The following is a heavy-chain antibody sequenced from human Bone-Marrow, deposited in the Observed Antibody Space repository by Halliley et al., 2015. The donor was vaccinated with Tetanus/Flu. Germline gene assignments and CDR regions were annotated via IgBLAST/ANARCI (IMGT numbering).Heavy chain of an antibody. CDR2: SGVGGGGT. CDR3: AKDHWEIISSWEFDY. Sequence: SGVGGGGTYYADSVKGRFTISRDNSKNTLHLQMNSLRGEDTAVYYCAKDHWEIISSWEFDYWGQGTLVTVSS. D-gene: IGHD6-13*01. J-gene: IGHJ4*02. V-gene: IGHV3-23*01.